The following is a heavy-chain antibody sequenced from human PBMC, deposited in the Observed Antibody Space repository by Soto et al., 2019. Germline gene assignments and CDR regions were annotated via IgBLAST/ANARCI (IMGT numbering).Heavy chain of an antibody. V-gene: IGHV3-48*02. CDR1: GFTFSSYS. CDR3: ARDSDFWSGSDY. Sequence: PGGSLRLSCAASGFTFSSYSMNWVRQAPGKGLEWVSYISSSSTIYYADSVKGRFTISRDNAKNSLYLQMNSLRDEDTAVYYCARDSDFWSGSDYWGQGTLVTVS. D-gene: IGHD3-3*01. J-gene: IGHJ4*02. CDR2: ISSSSTI.